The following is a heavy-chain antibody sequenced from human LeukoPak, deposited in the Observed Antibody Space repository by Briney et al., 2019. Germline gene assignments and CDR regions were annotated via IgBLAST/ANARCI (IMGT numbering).Heavy chain of an antibody. CDR1: VFTFSSCI. CDR3: ACLVGATQDV. CDR2: IISTSTYI. D-gene: IGHD1-26*01. Sequence: GFSLRLSCAASVFTFSSCILNWVRQAPGKGLEWVSSIISTSTYINYADSVKGRFTISRDNAKNSLYLQMNSLRAADTAVYYCACLVGATQDVWGKGTTVTVSS. J-gene: IGHJ6*04. V-gene: IGHV3-21*01.